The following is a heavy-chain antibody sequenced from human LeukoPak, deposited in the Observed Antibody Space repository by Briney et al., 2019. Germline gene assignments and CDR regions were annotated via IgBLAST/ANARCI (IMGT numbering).Heavy chain of an antibody. D-gene: IGHD2-2*01. CDR2: ITRSSIYT. Sequence: GGSLRLSCAASGFTFSSYTMNWVRQAPGKGLEWVSSITRSSIYTYYADSVKGRFTISRDNAKNSLYLQMNSLRAEDTAVYYCAREHQRQYYFDYWGQGTLVTVSS. V-gene: IGHV3-21*01. CDR3: AREHQRQYYFDY. J-gene: IGHJ4*02. CDR1: GFTFSSYT.